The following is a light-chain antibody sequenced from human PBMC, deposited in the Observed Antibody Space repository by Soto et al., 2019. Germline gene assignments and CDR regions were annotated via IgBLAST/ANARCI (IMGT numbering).Light chain of an antibody. CDR1: QSVSTNF. Sequence: EIVLTQSPGTLSLSPGEGATLSCRASQSVSTNFFAWYQQKPGQAPRLLIYGASARATGIPDRFSGSGSGTDFALPVSRLEAEDFAVYYCQQYGRTSWTFGQGTKVQI. J-gene: IGKJ1*01. CDR2: GAS. CDR3: QQYGRTSWT. V-gene: IGKV3-20*01.